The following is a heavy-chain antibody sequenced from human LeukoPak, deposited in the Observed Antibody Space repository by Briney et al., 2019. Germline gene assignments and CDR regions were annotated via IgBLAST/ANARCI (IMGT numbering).Heavy chain of an antibody. CDR1: GESVSSKIGA. V-gene: IGHV6-1*01. CDR2: TYYRSKWYT. Sequence: SQTLSVTCDISGESVSSKIGAWNWIRQSPSRGLEWLGRTYYRSKWYTDYAVSMNGRITISPDTSKNQFSLQLNSVTPDDPAVYYCARDVGTSGWHTFDYWGQGTLVTVSS. J-gene: IGHJ4*02. CDR3: ARDVGTSGWHTFDY. D-gene: IGHD6-19*01.